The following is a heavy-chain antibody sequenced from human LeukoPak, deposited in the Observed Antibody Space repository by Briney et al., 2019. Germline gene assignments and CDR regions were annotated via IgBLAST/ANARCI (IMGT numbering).Heavy chain of an antibody. J-gene: IGHJ5*02. V-gene: IGHV4-34*01. D-gene: IGHD3-10*01. CDR3: ARGRYYYGSGSSGNWFDP. CDR1: GGSFSGYY. Sequence: TSETLSLTCAVYGGSFSGYYWSWIRQPPGKGLEWIGEINHSGSTNYNPSLKSRVTISVDTSKNQFSLKLSSVTAADTAVYYCARGRYYYGSGSSGNWFDPWGQGTLVTVSS. CDR2: INHSGST.